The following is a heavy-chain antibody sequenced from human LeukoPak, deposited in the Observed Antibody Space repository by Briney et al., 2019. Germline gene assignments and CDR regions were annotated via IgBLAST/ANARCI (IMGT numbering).Heavy chain of an antibody. Sequence: GGSLRLSCAASGFTFSSYGMHWVRRAPGKGLEWLAVISYDGSNKYYADSVKGRSTISIDNSKNPLYLKMSSMRAEATAVYYCVKITSVTGGDCWGQGTRLTVSS. V-gene: IGHV3-30*18. CDR2: ISYDGSNK. J-gene: IGHJ4*02. CDR1: GFTFSSYG. D-gene: IGHD1-1*01. CDR3: VKITSVTGGDC.